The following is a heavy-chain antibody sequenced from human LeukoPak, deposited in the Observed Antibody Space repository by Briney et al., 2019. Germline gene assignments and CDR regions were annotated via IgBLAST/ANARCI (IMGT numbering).Heavy chain of an antibody. J-gene: IGHJ5*02. CDR2: INHSGST. CDR3: ARGAGLIGDILRYFDWLLPGNWFDP. D-gene: IGHD3-9*01. V-gene: IGHV4-34*01. Sequence: PSETLSLTCAVYGGSFSGYYWSWIRQPPGKGLGWIGEINHSGSTNYNPSLKSRVTISVDTSKNQFSLKLSSVTAADTAVYYCARGAGLIGDILRYFDWLLPGNWFDPWGQGTLVTVSS. CDR1: GGSFSGYY.